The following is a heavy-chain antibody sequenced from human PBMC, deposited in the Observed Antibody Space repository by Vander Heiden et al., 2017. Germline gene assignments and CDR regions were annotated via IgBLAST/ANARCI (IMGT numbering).Heavy chain of an antibody. V-gene: IGHV3-15*01. J-gene: IGHJ4*02. CDR1: GFTFSTAG. D-gene: IGHD3-22*01. Sequence: EVQLVESWGGLVKPGGSLRLSCAASGFTFSTAGMSWVRKAPGKGLEWVGRIKSKTDGGTTDYAAPVKGRFTISRDDSKNTLYLQMNSLKTEDTAVYYCTTDFRVLVSGYSDSYWGQGTLVTVSS. CDR2: IKSKTDGGTT. CDR3: TTDFRVLVSGYSDSY.